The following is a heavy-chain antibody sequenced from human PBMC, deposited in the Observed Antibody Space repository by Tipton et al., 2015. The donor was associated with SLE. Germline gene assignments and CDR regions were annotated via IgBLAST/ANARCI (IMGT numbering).Heavy chain of an antibody. CDR3: ARDQIYGVAFDAYDI. Sequence: TLSLACTVSADSFTHYHWSWIRQSPGKGLEWIGYVYFDGSTNYNPSLKSRVTISVDTSKNQFSLKLKSVSAADTAVYFCARDQIYGVAFDAYDIWGQGTKVTVSS. CDR1: ADSFTHYH. CDR2: VYFDGST. V-gene: IGHV4-59*01. D-gene: IGHD3-3*01. J-gene: IGHJ3*02.